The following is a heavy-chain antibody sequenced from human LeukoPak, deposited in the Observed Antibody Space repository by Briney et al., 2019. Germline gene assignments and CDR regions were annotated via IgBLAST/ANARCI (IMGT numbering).Heavy chain of an antibody. J-gene: IGHJ4*02. CDR3: AGYRSSGYFRHNLPLDY. CDR2: IYYSGST. Sequence: SETLSLTCTVSGGSISSYYWSWIRQPAGKGLEWIGRIYYSGSTNYNPSLKSRVTISVDTSKNQFSLKLSSVTAADTAVYYCAGYRSSGYFRHNLPLDYWGQGTLVTVSS. V-gene: IGHV4-4*07. CDR1: GGSISSYY. D-gene: IGHD3-22*01.